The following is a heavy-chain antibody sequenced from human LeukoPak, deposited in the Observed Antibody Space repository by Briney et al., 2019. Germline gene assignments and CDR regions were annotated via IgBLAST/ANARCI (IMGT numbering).Heavy chain of an antibody. CDR2: ISYSGST. V-gene: IGHV4-39*01. J-gene: IGHJ5*02. D-gene: IGHD3-16*01. Sequence: SETLPLTCTVSGGSISSNYLYWGWIRQPPGKGLEWIGTISYSGSTFYSPSLKSRVTISVDTSKNQFSLKLNSVTAADTAVYYCARQGCGQGSCGGVLNRFYPWGQGTLVTVSS. CDR3: ARQGCGQGSCGGVLNRFYP. CDR1: GGSISSNYLY.